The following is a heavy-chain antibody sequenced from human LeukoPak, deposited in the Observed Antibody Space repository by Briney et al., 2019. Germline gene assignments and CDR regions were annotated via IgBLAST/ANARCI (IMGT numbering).Heavy chain of an antibody. CDR1: GFTFSSYA. Sequence: PGGSLRLSCAASGFTFSSYAMSWVRQSPGKGLEWIGTVYHSGSTYYNPSLKSRVTISVDTSKNQFSLKLSSVTAADTAVYYCARVSADIWWPTYYFDYWGQGTLVTVSS. D-gene: IGHD5-12*01. J-gene: IGHJ4*02. CDR3: ARVSADIWWPTYYFDY. CDR2: VYHSGST. V-gene: IGHV4-38-2*01.